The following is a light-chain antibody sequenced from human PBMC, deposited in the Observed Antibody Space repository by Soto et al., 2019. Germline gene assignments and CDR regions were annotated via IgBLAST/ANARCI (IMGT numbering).Light chain of an antibody. Sequence: QSVLTQPASVSGSPGQSITLLCTGTSSDVGGYNSVSWYQQHPGKAPKLMIHDVSNRPSGVSNRFSGSKSGNTASLTISGLQADDEADYYCSSYTSSSTYVFGTGTKVTVL. J-gene: IGLJ1*01. CDR1: SSDVGGYNS. CDR2: DVS. CDR3: SSYTSSSTYV. V-gene: IGLV2-14*01.